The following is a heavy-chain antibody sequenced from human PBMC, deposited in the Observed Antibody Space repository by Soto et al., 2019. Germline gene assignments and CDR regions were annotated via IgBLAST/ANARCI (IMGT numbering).Heavy chain of an antibody. J-gene: IGHJ6*02. CDR2: INPNSGGT. CDR3: ARVDTAMVRSDYSYGLDV. V-gene: IGHV1-2*02. CDR1: GYTFTGYY. Sequence: QVQLVQSGAEVKKPETPVKVSCKASGYTFTGYYVHWVRQAPGQGLEWMGWINPNSGGTNYAQNFQGRVTMTRDTTISTACMELSRLRSDDTAVYFCARVDTAMVRSDYSYGLDVWGQGTTVTVSS. D-gene: IGHD5-18*01.